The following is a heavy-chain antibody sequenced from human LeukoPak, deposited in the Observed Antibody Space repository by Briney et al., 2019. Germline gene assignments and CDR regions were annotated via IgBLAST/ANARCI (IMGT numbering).Heavy chain of an antibody. CDR1: GFTFSSFG. CDR3: ARDMTYYYGMDV. Sequence: GGSLRLSCAASGFTFSSFGMHWVRQAPGKGLEWVAVIWSDGSNKYYADSVKGRFTISRDNSKNTLCLQMNSLRAEDTAVYYCARDMTYYYGMDVWGQGTTVTVSS. CDR2: IWSDGSNK. V-gene: IGHV3-33*01. J-gene: IGHJ6*02. D-gene: IGHD3-16*01.